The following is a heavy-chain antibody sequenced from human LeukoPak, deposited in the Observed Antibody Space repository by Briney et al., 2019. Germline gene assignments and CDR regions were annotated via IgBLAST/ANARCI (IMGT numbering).Heavy chain of an antibody. D-gene: IGHD2-2*01. CDR1: GGTFSSYA. CDR3: ARDSRIVVVPAARGAFDI. J-gene: IGHJ3*02. Sequence: GASVKVSCKASGGTFSSYAISWVRQAPGQGLEWMGRIIPILGIANYAQKFQGRVTITADKSTSTAYMELSSLRSEDTAVYYCARDSRIVVVPAARGAFDIWGQGTMVTVSS. V-gene: IGHV1-69*04. CDR2: IIPILGIA.